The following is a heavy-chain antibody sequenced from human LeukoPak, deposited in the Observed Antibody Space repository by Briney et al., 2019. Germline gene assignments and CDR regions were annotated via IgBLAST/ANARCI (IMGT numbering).Heavy chain of an antibody. CDR2: IYYSGST. V-gene: IGHV4-39*01. CDR1: GGSISSSSYH. D-gene: IGHD5-12*01. CDR3: ARQVVASIHPYYFDY. Sequence: SETLSLTCTVSGGSISSSSYHWGWIRQPPGKGLEWIGSIYYSGSTYYNPSLKSRVTLSVDTSKNQFSLKVRSLTAADTALYYCARQVVASIHPYYFDYWGQGTLVTVSS. J-gene: IGHJ4*02.